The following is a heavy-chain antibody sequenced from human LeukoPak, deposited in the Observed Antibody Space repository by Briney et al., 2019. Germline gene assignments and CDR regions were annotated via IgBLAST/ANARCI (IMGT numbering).Heavy chain of an antibody. Sequence: GGSLRLSCAASGFTFSTYWMTWVRQAPGKGLEWVANIKKDGSGQYYVDPVKGRFTISRDNAKNSLYLQMSSLRAEDTAVYYCAKVSETYCGGDCYYSPSAGDYWGQGTLVTVSS. CDR1: GFTFSTYW. CDR3: AKVSETYCGGDCYYSPSAGDY. D-gene: IGHD2-21*02. CDR2: IKKDGSGQ. J-gene: IGHJ4*02. V-gene: IGHV3-7*02.